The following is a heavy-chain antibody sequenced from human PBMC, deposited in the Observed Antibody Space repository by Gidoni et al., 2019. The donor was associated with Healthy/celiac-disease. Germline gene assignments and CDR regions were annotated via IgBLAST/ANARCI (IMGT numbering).Heavy chain of an antibody. V-gene: IGHV3-48*02. Sequence: EVQLVESGGGLVQPGGSLRLSCAASGFTFSSYSMNWVRQAPGKGLEWVSYISSSSSTIYYADSVKGRFTISRDNAKNSLYLQMNSLRDEDTAVYYCSSRRGRDFWSGYYWDWGQGTLVTVSS. D-gene: IGHD3-3*01. CDR3: SSRRGRDFWSGYYWD. CDR1: GFTFSSYS. CDR2: ISSSSSTI. J-gene: IGHJ4*02.